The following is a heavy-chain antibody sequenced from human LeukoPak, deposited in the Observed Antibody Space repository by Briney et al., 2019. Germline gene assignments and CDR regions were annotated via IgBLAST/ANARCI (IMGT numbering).Heavy chain of an antibody. J-gene: IGHJ4*02. Sequence: PGGSLRLSCAASGNYWMHWVRQVPGKGLVWVSHINSDGNWTSYADSVKGRFTIPKDNAKNTVYLQMNSLRAEDTAVYYCVSFYETYWGRGTLVTVSS. CDR2: INSDGNWT. V-gene: IGHV3-74*01. D-gene: IGHD2/OR15-2a*01. CDR1: GNYW. CDR3: VSFYETY.